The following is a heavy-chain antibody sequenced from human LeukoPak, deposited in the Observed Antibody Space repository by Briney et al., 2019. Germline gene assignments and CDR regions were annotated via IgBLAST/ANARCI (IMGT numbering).Heavy chain of an antibody. CDR2: INSDGSST. D-gene: IGHD5-12*01. J-gene: IGHJ4*02. CDR1: GFTVTSNY. CDR3: ARVDGYSGYDW. Sequence: GGSLRLSCAASGFTVTSNYISWVRQAAGKGLVWVSRINSDGSSTSYADSVKGRFTISRDNAKNTLYLQMNSLRAEDTAVYYCARVDGYSGYDWWGQGTLVTVSS. V-gene: IGHV3-74*01.